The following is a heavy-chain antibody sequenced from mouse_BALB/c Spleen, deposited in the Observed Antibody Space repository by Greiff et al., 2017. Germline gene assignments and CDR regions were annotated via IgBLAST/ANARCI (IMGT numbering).Heavy chain of an antibody. J-gene: IGHJ3*01. D-gene: IGHD1-1*01. CDR1: GYSITSDYA. V-gene: IGHV3-2*02. Sequence: EVKLQESGPGLVKPSQSLSLTCTVTGYSITSDYAWNWIRQFPGNKLEWMGYISYSGSTSYNPSLKSRISITRDTSKNQFFLQLNSVTTEDTATYYCAIYYGSSYWGQGTLVTVSA. CDR2: ISYSGST. CDR3: AIYYGSSY.